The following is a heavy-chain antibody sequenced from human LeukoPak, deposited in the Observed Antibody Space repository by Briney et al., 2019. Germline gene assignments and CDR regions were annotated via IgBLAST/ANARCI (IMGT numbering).Heavy chain of an antibody. V-gene: IGHV3-74*01. J-gene: IGHJ3*01. CDR3: AGVRAGANRAFDV. D-gene: IGHD4/OR15-4a*01. CDR1: GFTFSRYW. CDR2: IDPDDSGS. Sequence: GGSLRLSCAASGFTFSRYWMHWVRQAPGEGLVWVSRIDPDDSGSSYADSVKGRFTISRDNAKNTLWLQMNSLRADDTAVYCCAGVRAGANRAFDVWGQGTVVAVSS.